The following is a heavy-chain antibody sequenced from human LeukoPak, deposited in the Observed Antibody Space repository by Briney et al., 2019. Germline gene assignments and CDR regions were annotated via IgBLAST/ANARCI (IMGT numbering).Heavy chain of an antibody. CDR2: INWNGGST. V-gene: IGHV3-20*04. D-gene: IGHD3-22*01. CDR1: GFTFDDFG. CDR3: ARARDSSGFSSLDY. J-gene: IGHJ4*02. Sequence: GGSLRLSCAASGFTFDDFGMNWVRQVPGKGLEWVSTINWNGGSTGYADSVKGRFTISRDNAKNSLYLQMNSLRAEDTALYYWARARDSSGFSSLDYWGQGTLVTVSS.